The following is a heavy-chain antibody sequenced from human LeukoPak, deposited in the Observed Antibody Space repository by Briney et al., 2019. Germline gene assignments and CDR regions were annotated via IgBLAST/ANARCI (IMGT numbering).Heavy chain of an antibody. Sequence: WGSLRLSCAASGFSFSSFNMNWVRQTPGKGLEWVSSISSRQNDIQYADSLEGRFTVSRDNAKNSLYLQMNSLRAEDTAVYFCAREVGSGWNYFDLWGQGTLVTVSS. J-gene: IGHJ4*02. D-gene: IGHD6-19*01. CDR1: GFSFSSFN. V-gene: IGHV3-21*01. CDR2: ISSRQNDI. CDR3: AREVGSGWNYFDL.